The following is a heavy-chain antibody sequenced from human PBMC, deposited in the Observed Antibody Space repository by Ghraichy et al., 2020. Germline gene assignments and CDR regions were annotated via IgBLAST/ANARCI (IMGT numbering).Heavy chain of an antibody. CDR3: ARMANLLRDGYNLSEG. Sequence: SETLSLTCAVYGGSFSGYYWSWIRQPPGKGLEWIGEINHSGSTNYNPSLKSRVTISVDTSKNQFSLKLSSVTAADTAVYYCARMANLLRDGYNLSEGWGQGTLVTVSS. CDR1: GGSFSGYY. J-gene: IGHJ4*02. V-gene: IGHV4-34*01. D-gene: IGHD5-24*01. CDR2: INHSGST.